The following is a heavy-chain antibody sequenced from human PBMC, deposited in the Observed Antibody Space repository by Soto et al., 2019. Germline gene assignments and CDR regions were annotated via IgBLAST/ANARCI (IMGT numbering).Heavy chain of an antibody. CDR3: ARDYGNTGGMDV. V-gene: IGHV1-18*01. Sequence: QVKLVQSGVEVKKPGASVKVSCKASGYTFNIYGISWVRQAPGQGLEWMGWISAYNGQTKDAQKFQGRVIMTTDTTPTTAYRELRSLRSDDTAVYYCARDYGNTGGMDVWGQGTTVTVSS. D-gene: IGHD4-4*01. J-gene: IGHJ6*02. CDR1: GYTFNIYG. CDR2: ISAYNGQT.